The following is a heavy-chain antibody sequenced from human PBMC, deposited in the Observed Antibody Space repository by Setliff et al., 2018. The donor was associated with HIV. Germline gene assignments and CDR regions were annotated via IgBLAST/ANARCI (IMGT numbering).Heavy chain of an antibody. J-gene: IGHJ4*02. CDR2: IGSTAYGGPP. V-gene: IGHV3-49*04. Sequence: GGSLRLSCTTSGFTFGDYAVSWVRQAPGKGLEWVGSIGSTAYGGPPEYAASVKGRFTISRDNSKSIAYLQMDSLKTEDTAVYFCTKGARAPDYWGQGSLVTVSS. CDR1: GFTFGDYA. CDR3: TKGARAPDY.